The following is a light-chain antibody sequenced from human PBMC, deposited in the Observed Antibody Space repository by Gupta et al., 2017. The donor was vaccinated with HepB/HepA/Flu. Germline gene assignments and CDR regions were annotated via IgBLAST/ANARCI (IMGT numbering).Light chain of an antibody. Sequence: EIVLTQSPGTLSLSPGERATLSCRASQSVSSSYLAWYQQKPGQAPRLLIYGASSRATGIPDRFSGSGSGTDFTLTISRLEPEDFAVYYCPQYGSSPDSFGKGTKLEIK. V-gene: IGKV3-20*01. CDR1: QSVSSSY. J-gene: IGKJ2*03. CDR2: GAS. CDR3: PQYGSSPDS.